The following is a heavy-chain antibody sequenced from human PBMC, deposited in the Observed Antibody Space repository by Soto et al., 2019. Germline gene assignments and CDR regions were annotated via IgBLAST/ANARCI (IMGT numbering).Heavy chain of an antibody. V-gene: IGHV4-30-4*01. CDR3: ARHGTEAGYSSSWYRDYYYYGMDV. Sequence: SETLSLTCTVSGGSVSNGDYYWAWIRRPPGKGLEWIGYIYYTGSTYYNPSLKSRVTISLDTSKNHFSLKLSSVTAADTAVYYCARHGTEAGYSSSWYRDYYYYGMDVWGQGTTVTV. J-gene: IGHJ6*02. CDR1: GGSVSNGDYY. CDR2: IYYTGST. D-gene: IGHD6-13*01.